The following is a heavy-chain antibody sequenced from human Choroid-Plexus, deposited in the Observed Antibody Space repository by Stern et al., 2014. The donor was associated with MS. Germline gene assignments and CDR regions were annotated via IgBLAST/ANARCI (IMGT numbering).Heavy chain of an antibody. Sequence: QVQLVQSGGGVAQPGRPLILSCAASGFTFSNFGMHWVRQAPGKGLEWVALISYDGSDNYYADSVKGRFTIFRDNSKNTLYMHMNSLRAEDTAVYCCAKDRQWSTYFFDYWGQGSLVTVSA. V-gene: IGHV3-30*18. CDR2: ISYDGSDN. D-gene: IGHD2-15*01. J-gene: IGHJ4*02. CDR1: GFTFSNFG. CDR3: AKDRQWSTYFFDY.